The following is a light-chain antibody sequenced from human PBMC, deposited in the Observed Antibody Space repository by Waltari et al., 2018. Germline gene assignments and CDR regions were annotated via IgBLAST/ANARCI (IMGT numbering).Light chain of an antibody. V-gene: IGLV1-40*01. CDR2: GED. Sequence: QSVLTQPPSVSGTPGQTVTISCTGSSSNIGAGYEVHWYQQLPGTAPKLLVAGEDNRPSGLPDRFSGSKSGASASLAITGLQAEDEADYYGQSYDSSLSGVFGGGTKLTVL. J-gene: IGLJ2*01. CDR3: QSYDSSLSGV. CDR1: SSNIGAGYE.